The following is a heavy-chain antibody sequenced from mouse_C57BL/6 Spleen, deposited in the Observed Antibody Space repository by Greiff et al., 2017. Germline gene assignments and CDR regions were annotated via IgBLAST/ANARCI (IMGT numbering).Heavy chain of an antibody. D-gene: IGHD2-3*01. Sequence: QVQLQQSGAELVRPGASVTLSCKASGYTFTDYEMHWVKQTPVHGLEWIGAIDPETGGTAYNQKFKGKAILTADKSSSTAYMELRSLTSDDSAVSYCTRRGLNDGYYSLYFDVWGTGTTVTVSS. CDR2: IDPETGGT. CDR3: TRRGLNDGYYSLYFDV. CDR1: GYTFTDYE. J-gene: IGHJ1*03. V-gene: IGHV1-15*01.